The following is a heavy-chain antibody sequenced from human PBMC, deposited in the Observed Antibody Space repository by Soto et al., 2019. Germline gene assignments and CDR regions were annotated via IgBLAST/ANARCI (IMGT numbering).Heavy chain of an antibody. D-gene: IGHD3-22*01. CDR1: GFTFSSYS. CDR3: ARVNYDSSGYYDY. CDR2: ISSSSSTI. V-gene: IGHV3-48*02. J-gene: IGHJ4*02. Sequence: PGGSLRLSCAASGFTFSSYSMNWVRQAPGKGLEWISSISSSSSTIYYADSVKGRFTISRDNAKNSLYLQMNSLRDEDTAVYYCARVNYDSSGYYDYWGQGTLVTVSS.